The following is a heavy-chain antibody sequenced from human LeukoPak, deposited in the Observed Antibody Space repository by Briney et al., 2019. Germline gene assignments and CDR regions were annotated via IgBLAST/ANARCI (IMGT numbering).Heavy chain of an antibody. D-gene: IGHD2-15*01. CDR3: ARLSGGSCCDY. J-gene: IGHJ4*02. Sequence: SETLSLTCTVSGGSISSSSYYWGWIRQPPGKGLEWIGSIYYSGSTYYNPSLKSRVTISVDTSKNQFSLKLSSVTAADTAVYYCARLSGGSCCDYWGQGILVTVSS. CDR1: GGSISSSSYY. V-gene: IGHV4-39*01. CDR2: IYYSGST.